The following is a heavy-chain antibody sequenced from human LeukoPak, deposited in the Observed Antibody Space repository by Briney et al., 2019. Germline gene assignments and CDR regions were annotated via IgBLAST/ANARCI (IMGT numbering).Heavy chain of an antibody. CDR2: IIPIFGTA. CDR1: GGTFSSYA. V-gene: IGHV1-69*05. J-gene: IGHJ5*02. CDR3: ARDQRELPPQYNWFDP. Sequence: ASVKVSCKASGGTFSSYAISWVRQAPGQGLEWIGGIIPIFGTANYAQKFQGRVTITTDESTSTAYMELSSLRSEDTAVYYCARDQRELPPQYNWFDPWGQGTLVTVSS. D-gene: IGHD1-26*01.